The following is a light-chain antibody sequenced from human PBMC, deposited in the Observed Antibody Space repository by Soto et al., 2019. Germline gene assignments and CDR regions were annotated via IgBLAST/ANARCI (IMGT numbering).Light chain of an antibody. CDR3: QQFNSYPLT. CDR1: QGISSA. J-gene: IGKJ5*01. V-gene: IGKV1-13*02. CDR2: DAS. Sequence: GDRVTITCRASQGISSALAWYQQKPGKAPKLLIYDASSLESGVPSRFSGSGSGTDFALTISSLQPEDFATYYCQQFNSYPLTFGQGTRLEIK.